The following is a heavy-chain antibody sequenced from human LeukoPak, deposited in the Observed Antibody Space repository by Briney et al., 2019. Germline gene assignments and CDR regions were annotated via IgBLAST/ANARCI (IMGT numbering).Heavy chain of an antibody. CDR1: GFTFSSYG. CDR3: AKALGLLSEY. CDR2: IRYDGSNK. Sequence: GGSLRLSCAASGFTFSSYGMHWVRQAPGKGLEWVAFIRYDGSNKYYADSVKGRFTSSRDNSKNTLLLQMNSLRTEDTAVYYCAKALGLLSEYWGQGTLVTVSS. V-gene: IGHV3-30*02. D-gene: IGHD2/OR15-2a*01. J-gene: IGHJ4*02.